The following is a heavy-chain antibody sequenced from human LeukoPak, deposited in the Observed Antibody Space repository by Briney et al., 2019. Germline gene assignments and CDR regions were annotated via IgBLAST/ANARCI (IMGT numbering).Heavy chain of an antibody. CDR2: ISFDGSNK. D-gene: IGHD3-10*02. J-gene: IGHJ6*04. CDR3: AELGITMIGGV. V-gene: IGHV3-30*18. Sequence: GSLRLSCASSGFTLSNYAMHWVRQAPGKGLEWVSIISFDGSNKYYADSVKGRFTISRDNSKNTLYLQMNSLRAEDTAVYYCAELGITMIGGVWGKGTTVTISS. CDR1: GFTLSNYA.